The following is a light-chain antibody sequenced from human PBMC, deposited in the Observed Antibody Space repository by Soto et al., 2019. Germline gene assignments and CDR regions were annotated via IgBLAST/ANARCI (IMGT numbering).Light chain of an antibody. Sequence: DIPMTQSPSSLSASVGDRVTITCRASHDISNSLAWYQQKPGQVPKLVIFAASTLQSGLPSRFSGSGSGTDFTLTINSLQPEDVATYYCQKYNGAPPLFTFGPGTKVVIK. CDR2: AAS. V-gene: IGKV1-27*01. CDR3: QKYNGAPPLFT. CDR1: HDISNS. J-gene: IGKJ3*01.